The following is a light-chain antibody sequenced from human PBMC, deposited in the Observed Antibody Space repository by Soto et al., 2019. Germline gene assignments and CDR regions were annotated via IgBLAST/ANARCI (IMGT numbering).Light chain of an antibody. J-gene: IGLJ2*01. CDR1: SGHSSYA. V-gene: IGLV4-69*01. CDR3: QTWGTGIVV. Sequence: QSVLTQSPSASASLGASVKLTCTLSSGHSSYAIAWHQQQPEKGPRYLMNVNSDGSHSKGDGIPDRFSGSSSGAERYLTISSLQSEDEADYYCQTWGTGIVVFGGGTKVTVL. CDR2: VNSDGSH.